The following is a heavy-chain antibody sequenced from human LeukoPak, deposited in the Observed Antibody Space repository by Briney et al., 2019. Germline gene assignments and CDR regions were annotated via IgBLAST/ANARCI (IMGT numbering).Heavy chain of an antibody. V-gene: IGHV4-34*01. Sequence: SETLSLTCAVYGGSFSGYYWSWIRQPPGKGLEWIGEINHSGSTNYNPSLKSRVTISVDTSKNQFSLKLISVTAADTAVYYCARGRPEWLLVFYYYYYMDVWGKGTTVTVSS. D-gene: IGHD3-3*01. CDR3: ARGRPEWLLVFYYYYYMDV. CDR2: INHSGST. J-gene: IGHJ6*03. CDR1: GGSFSGYY.